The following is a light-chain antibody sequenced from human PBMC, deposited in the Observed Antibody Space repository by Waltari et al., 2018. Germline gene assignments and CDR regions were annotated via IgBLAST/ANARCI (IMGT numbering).Light chain of an antibody. V-gene: IGKV1-5*03. CDR2: KAS. J-gene: IGKJ2*01. CDR1: QSISTW. Sequence: DIQMPQSPSTLSASVGDRVTITCRASQSISTWLAWYQQIPGEAPKLLIYKASSLESGVPSRFSGSGSGTEFTLTISSLRPDDFATYYCQQYNESPYTFGQGTKLEIK. CDR3: QQYNESPYT.